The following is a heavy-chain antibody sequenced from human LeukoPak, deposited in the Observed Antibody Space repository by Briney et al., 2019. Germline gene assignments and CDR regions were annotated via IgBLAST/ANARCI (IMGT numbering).Heavy chain of an antibody. CDR1: GFTVSDNY. CDR3: AKGTTGDITLVDY. J-gene: IGHJ4*02. V-gene: IGHV3-53*01. Sequence: GGSLRLSCAASGFTVSDNYMKWVRQAPGKGLGWVSIIYTGGSTYYADSVKGRFTISRDNSKNTLYLQMNSLTGEDTAVYYCAKGTTGDITLVDYWGQGTLVTVSS. D-gene: IGHD1-1*01. CDR2: IYTGGST.